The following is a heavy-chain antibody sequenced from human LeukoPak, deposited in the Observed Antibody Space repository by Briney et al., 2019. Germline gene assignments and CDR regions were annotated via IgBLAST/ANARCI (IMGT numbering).Heavy chain of an antibody. D-gene: IGHD3-3*01. CDR1: GGSFSGYY. CDR3: ARVIGDSGDYFDY. Sequence: SETLSLTCAVYGGSFSGYYWSWIRQSPGKGLEWIGEINHSGSTNYNPPLKSRVTISVDTSKNQFSLKLSSVAAADTAVYYCARVIGDSGDYFDYWGQGTLVTVSS. V-gene: IGHV4-34*01. J-gene: IGHJ4*02. CDR2: INHSGST.